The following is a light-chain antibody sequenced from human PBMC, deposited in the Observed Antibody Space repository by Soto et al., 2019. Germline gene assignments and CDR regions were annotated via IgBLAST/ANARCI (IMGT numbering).Light chain of an antibody. V-gene: IGKV1-5*01. Sequence: DIPMTQFPSTLSASVGDRVTFTCRASQSIRNSLAWYQQKPGKTPKLLIYDASNLESGVPSRLSGSGSGTEFTLTISSLQPDDFATYYCQQYNSYSLTFGQGTKVEV. J-gene: IGKJ1*01. CDR2: DAS. CDR1: QSIRNS. CDR3: QQYNSYSLT.